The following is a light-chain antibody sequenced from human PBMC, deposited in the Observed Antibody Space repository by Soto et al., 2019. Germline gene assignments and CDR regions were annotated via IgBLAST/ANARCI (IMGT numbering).Light chain of an antibody. CDR1: STDFVSYNR. CDR2: EVS. J-gene: IGLJ1*01. V-gene: IGLV2-18*01. Sequence: QSVLTQPPSVSGSPGQSVTISCTGTSTDFVSYNRVSWYQQPPGTAPKLMIYEVSKRPSGVPDRFSGSKSGNTASLTTSGLQAADEADYYCSLYTSENAYVFGTGTKVTVL. CDR3: SLYTSENAYV.